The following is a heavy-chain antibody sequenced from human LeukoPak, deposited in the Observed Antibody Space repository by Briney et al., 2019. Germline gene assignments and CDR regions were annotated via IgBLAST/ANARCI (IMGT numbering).Heavy chain of an antibody. V-gene: IGHV5-51*01. Sequence: GASLQISCEGSGSIFTSYWIAWVRQLPGKGLEWMGIIYPGDSDTRYSPSFQGQVTISADKSINTAYLQWSSLKASDTAMYYCASQTLRLGYGPGFMDAFDIWGQGTMVTVSS. D-gene: IGHD5-18*01. CDR3: ASQTLRLGYGPGFMDAFDI. J-gene: IGHJ3*02. CDR2: IYPGDSDT. CDR1: GSIFTSYW.